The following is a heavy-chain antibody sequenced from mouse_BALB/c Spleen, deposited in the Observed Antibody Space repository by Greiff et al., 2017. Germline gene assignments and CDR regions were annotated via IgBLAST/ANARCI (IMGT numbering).Heavy chain of an antibody. CDR1: GYSITSGYY. CDR2: ISYDGSN. Sequence: EVKLQESGPGLVKPSQSLSLTCSVTGYSITSGYYWNWIRQFPGNKLEWMGYISYDGSNNYNPSLKNRISITRDTSKNQFFLKLNSVTTEDTATYYCAREVRRGFDYWGQGTTLTGSS. CDR3: AREVRRGFDY. J-gene: IGHJ2*01. D-gene: IGHD2-14*01. V-gene: IGHV3-6*02.